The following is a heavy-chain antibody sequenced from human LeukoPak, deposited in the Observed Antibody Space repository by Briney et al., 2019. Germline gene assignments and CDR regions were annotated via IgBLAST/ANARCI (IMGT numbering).Heavy chain of an antibody. V-gene: IGHV3-21*04. Sequence: GGSLRLSCAASGFTFSSYSMNWVRQAPGKGLEWVSSISSSGSTIYYADSVKGRFTISRDNANNSLYLQMNSLRAEDTAVYSCAKCILTGYYKGYMDVWGKGTTVTISS. D-gene: IGHD3-9*01. CDR3: AKCILTGYYKGYMDV. J-gene: IGHJ6*03. CDR2: ISSSGSTI. CDR1: GFTFSSYS.